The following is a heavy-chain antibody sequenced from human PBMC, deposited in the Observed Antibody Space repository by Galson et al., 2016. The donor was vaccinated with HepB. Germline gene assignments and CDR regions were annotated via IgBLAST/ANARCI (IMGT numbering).Heavy chain of an antibody. CDR3: ARDGGIPGAAFDI. J-gene: IGHJ3*02. CDR2: INNDGSNT. CDR1: GFTFSSYW. V-gene: IGHV3-74*03. D-gene: IGHD3-16*01. Sequence: SLRLSCAASGFTFSSYWMNWVRQAPGKGLVWVSRINNDGSNTTYADSVKGRFTISRDNAKNTLYLQMNSLRAEDTAVYYCARDGGIPGAAFDIWGQGTMVTVSS.